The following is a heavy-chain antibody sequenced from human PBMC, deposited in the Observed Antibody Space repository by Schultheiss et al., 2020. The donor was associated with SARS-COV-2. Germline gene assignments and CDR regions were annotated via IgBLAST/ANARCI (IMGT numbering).Heavy chain of an antibody. J-gene: IGHJ4*02. CDR3: ARRGSGVVVTAIPFTY. CDR1: GFTFSNYG. V-gene: IGHV3-30*05. D-gene: IGHD2-21*02. Sequence: GGSLRLSCAASGFTFSNYGMHWVRQAPGKGLEWVALISYDGSKKYYADSVKGRFTISRDNPKNTLYLQMNSLRAEDTALYYCARRGSGVVVTAIPFTYWGQGTLVTVSS. CDR2: ISYDGSKK.